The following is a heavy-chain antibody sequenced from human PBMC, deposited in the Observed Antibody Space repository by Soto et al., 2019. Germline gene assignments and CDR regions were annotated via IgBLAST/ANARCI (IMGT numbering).Heavy chain of an antibody. J-gene: IGHJ3*02. V-gene: IGHV3-49*03. D-gene: IGHD3-10*01. CDR1: GFTFGDYA. CDR3: ANRNGAGEVDAFDT. CDR2: IRSKAYGGTT. Sequence: PGGSLRLSCTASGFTFGDYAISWFRQAPGKGLEWVVFIRSKAYGGTTEYAASVKGRFTISRDDSKSIAYLQMNSLKTEDTAVYYFANRNGAGEVDAFDTWGQGTMVTGSS.